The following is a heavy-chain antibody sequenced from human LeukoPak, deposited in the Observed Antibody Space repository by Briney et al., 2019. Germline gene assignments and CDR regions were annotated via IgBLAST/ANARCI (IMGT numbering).Heavy chain of an antibody. J-gene: IGHJ1*01. Sequence: GGSLRLSCVASGFTFSSDAMHWVRQAPGKGLEWVAVISYDGKEKYHADSVKGRFTISRDNSKNTLYLQMNSLRVEDTAVYYCARKSIVVITAAEYWGQGTLVTVSS. CDR2: ISYDGKEK. V-gene: IGHV3-30*04. CDR1: GFTFSSDA. CDR3: ARKSIVVITAAEY. D-gene: IGHD3-22*01.